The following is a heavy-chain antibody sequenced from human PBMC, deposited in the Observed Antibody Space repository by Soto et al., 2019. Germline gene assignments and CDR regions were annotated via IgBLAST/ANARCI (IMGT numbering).Heavy chain of an antibody. CDR3: TSQIQMTTVTTGIVYYYYMDV. CDR1: GFTFSGSA. CDR2: IRSKANSYAT. J-gene: IGHJ6*03. D-gene: IGHD4-4*01. Sequence: GGSLRLSCAASGFTFSGSAMHWVRQASGKGLEWVGRIRSKANSYATAYAASVKGRFTISRDDSKNTAYLQMNSLKTEDTAVYYCTSQIQMTTVTTGIVYYYYMDVWGKGTTVTVSS. V-gene: IGHV3-73*01.